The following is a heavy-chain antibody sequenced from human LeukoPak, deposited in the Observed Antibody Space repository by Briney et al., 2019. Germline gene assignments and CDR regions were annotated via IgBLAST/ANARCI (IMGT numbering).Heavy chain of an antibody. CDR1: GFTFSSYG. D-gene: IGHD5-24*01. CDR3: ARVFFTTLEMDPPDY. Sequence: PGGSLRLSCAASGFTFSSYGMHWVRQAPGKGLEWVAFIRYDGSNKYYADSVKGRFTISRDNSKNTLYLQMNSLRAEDTAVYYCARVFFTTLEMDPPDYWGQGTLVTVSS. J-gene: IGHJ4*02. CDR2: IRYDGSNK. V-gene: IGHV3-30*02.